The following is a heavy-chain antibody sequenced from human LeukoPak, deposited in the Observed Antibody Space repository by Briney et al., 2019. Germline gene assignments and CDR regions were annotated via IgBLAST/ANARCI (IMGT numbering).Heavy chain of an antibody. CDR1: GFTFSDYY. CDR2: ISSSGSTI. Sequence: PGGSLRLSCAASGFTFSDYYMSWIRKAPGKGLEWVSYISSSGSTIYYADSVKGRFTISRDNAKNSLYLQMNSLRAEDTAVYYCARGIQLWLQSDAFDIWGQGTMVTVSS. V-gene: IGHV3-11*01. D-gene: IGHD5-18*01. J-gene: IGHJ3*02. CDR3: ARGIQLWLQSDAFDI.